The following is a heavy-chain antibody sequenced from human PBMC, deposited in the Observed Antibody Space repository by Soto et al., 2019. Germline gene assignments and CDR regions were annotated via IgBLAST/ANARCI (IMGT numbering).Heavy chain of an antibody. Sequence: ASETLSLTCAVSGGSISSGGYSWSWIRQPPGKGLEWIGYIYHSGSTYYNPSLKSRVTISVDRSKNQFSLKLSSVTAADTAVYYCARHGTFCGGDCIGLPNLFDPWGQGTLVTVSS. CDR1: GGSISSGGYS. D-gene: IGHD2-21*02. CDR2: IYHSGST. J-gene: IGHJ5*02. V-gene: IGHV4-30-2*01. CDR3: ARHGTFCGGDCIGLPNLFDP.